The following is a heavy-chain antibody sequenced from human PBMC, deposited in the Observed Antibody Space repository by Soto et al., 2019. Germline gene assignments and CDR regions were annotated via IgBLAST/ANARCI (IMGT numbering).Heavy chain of an antibody. CDR2: ISYDGSNK. Sequence: VQLVESGGGVVQPGRSLRLSCAASGFTFSSYGMHWVRQAPGKGLEWVAVISYDGSNKYYADSVKGRFTISRDNSKNTLYLQMNSLRAEDTAVYYCAKDGAHDWSLDYWGQGTLVTVSS. J-gene: IGHJ4*02. D-gene: IGHD3-9*01. CDR3: AKDGAHDWSLDY. CDR1: GFTFSSYG. V-gene: IGHV3-30*18.